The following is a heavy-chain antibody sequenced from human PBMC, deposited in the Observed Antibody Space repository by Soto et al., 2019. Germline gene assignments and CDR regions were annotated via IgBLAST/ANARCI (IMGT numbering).Heavy chain of an antibody. CDR3: GAPFRDYWSGNAPMDV. J-gene: IGHJ6*02. CDR1: GFTFTGTA. D-gene: IGHD3-3*01. V-gene: IGHV1-58*01. CDR2: IAVGSGNA. Sequence: SVKVSCKAFGFTFTGTAVQWVRQARGQGLEWIGWIAVGSGNAKYAQKFQERVTITREVSTSTAYMELSSLESEDTAVYFCGAPFRDYWSGNAPMDVWGQGTTVTVSS.